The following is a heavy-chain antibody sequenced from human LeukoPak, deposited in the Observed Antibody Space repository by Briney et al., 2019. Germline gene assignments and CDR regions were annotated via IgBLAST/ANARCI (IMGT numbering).Heavy chain of an antibody. CDR2: ISGSGGST. J-gene: IGHJ4*02. V-gene: IGHV3-23*01. Sequence: GGSLRLSCAASGFTFSSYAMSWVRQAPGKGLEWVSAISGSGGSTYYADSVKGRFTISRDNSKNTLYLQMNSLRAEDTAVYYCDRRTYYYDSSGYFRLRSYCFDYWGQGTLVTISS. D-gene: IGHD3-22*01. CDR3: DRRTYYYDSSGYFRLRSYCFDY. CDR1: GFTFSSYA.